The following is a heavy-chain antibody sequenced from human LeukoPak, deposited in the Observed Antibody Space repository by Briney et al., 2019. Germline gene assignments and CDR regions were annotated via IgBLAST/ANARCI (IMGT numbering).Heavy chain of an antibody. D-gene: IGHD5-18*01. V-gene: IGHV3-11*01. J-gene: IGHJ4*02. Sequence: GGSLRLSCAASGFTFSDYYMRWIRQAPGKGLEWVSYISSSGSTIYYADSVKGRSTISRDNAKNSLYLQMNSLRAEDTAVYYCAREHSYGYYFDYWGQGTLVTVSS. CDR3: AREHSYGYYFDY. CDR1: GFTFSDYY. CDR2: ISSSGSTI.